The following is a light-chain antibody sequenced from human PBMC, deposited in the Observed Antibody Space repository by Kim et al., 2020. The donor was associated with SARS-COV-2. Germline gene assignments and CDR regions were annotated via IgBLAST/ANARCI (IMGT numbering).Light chain of an antibody. V-gene: IGKV3-15*01. Sequence: EIVMTQSPATLSVSPGERATLSCRASQSVSSNLAWYQQKPGHAPRLLIYGASTRATGIPARFSGSGSGTEFTLTISSLQSEDFAVYYCQQYNNWPPDTFGQGTKLEI. CDR2: GAS. CDR3: QQYNNWPPDT. J-gene: IGKJ2*01. CDR1: QSVSSN.